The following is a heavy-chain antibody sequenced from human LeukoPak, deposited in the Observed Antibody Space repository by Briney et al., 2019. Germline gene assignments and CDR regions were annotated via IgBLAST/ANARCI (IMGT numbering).Heavy chain of an antibody. J-gene: IGHJ4*02. Sequence: ASVKVSCKTSGYTFTGYYMHWDRQAPGQGLEWVGRINTNGGGTNYAQKFQGRVTMTRDTSISTAYMEVNSLRSDDTAVYYCARAAAGPPIDYWGQGTLVTVSS. D-gene: IGHD6-13*01. CDR2: INTNGGGT. CDR3: ARAAAGPPIDY. CDR1: GYTFTGYY. V-gene: IGHV1-2*06.